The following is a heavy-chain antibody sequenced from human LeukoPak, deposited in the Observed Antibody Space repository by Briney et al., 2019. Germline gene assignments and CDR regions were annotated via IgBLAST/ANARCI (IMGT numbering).Heavy chain of an antibody. CDR3: ARESGLAARPEYFDY. J-gene: IGHJ4*02. V-gene: IGHV1-69*05. CDR2: IIPIFGTA. CDR1: GGTFSSYA. D-gene: IGHD6-6*01. Sequence: GASVKVSCKASGGTFSSYAISWVRQAPGQGLEWMGGIIPIFGTANYAQKFQGRVTITTDESTSTAYMELSSLRSEDTAVYYCARESGLAARPEYFDYWGQGTLVTVSS.